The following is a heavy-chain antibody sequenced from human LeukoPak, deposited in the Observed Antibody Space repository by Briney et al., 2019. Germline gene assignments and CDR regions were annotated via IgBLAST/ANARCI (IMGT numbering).Heavy chain of an antibody. CDR3: AKDRYYYGSGTYPFDY. J-gene: IGHJ4*02. CDR2: IQYDGSNK. D-gene: IGHD3-10*01. Sequence: GGSLRRSCAASGFTFSNYGIHWVRQAPGKGLEWVAFIQYDGSNKYYADSVKGRFTISRDNSKNTLYLQMNSLRAEDTAVYYCAKDRYYYGSGTYPFDYWGQGTLVTVSS. CDR1: GFTFSNYG. V-gene: IGHV3-30*02.